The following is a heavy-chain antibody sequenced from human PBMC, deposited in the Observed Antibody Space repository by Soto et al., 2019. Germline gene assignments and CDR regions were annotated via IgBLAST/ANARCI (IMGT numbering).Heavy chain of an antibody. CDR2: MNPNSGNT. V-gene: IGHV1-8*01. CDR1: GYTFTSYD. Sequence: ASVKVSCKASGYTFTSYDINWVRQATGQGLEWMGWMNPNSGNTGYAQKFQGRVTMTRNTSISTAYMELSSLRSEDTAVYYCARGPTRRYCSGGSCYSRVAFDIWGQGTMVTVSS. CDR3: ARGPTRRYCSGGSCYSRVAFDI. D-gene: IGHD2-15*01. J-gene: IGHJ3*02.